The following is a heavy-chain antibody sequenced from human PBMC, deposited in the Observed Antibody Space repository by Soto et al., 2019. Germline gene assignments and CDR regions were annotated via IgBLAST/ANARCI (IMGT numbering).Heavy chain of an antibody. Sequence: SETLSLTCTVSGGSISSYYWSWVRQPPGKGLEWIGYISYSGSTNYNPSLKSRVTISVDTSKNEFSLKLTSVTAADTAVYYCARRSNWFDPWGQGTLVTVSS. CDR3: ARRSNWFDP. V-gene: IGHV4-59*08. J-gene: IGHJ5*02. CDR1: GGSISSYY. CDR2: ISYSGST.